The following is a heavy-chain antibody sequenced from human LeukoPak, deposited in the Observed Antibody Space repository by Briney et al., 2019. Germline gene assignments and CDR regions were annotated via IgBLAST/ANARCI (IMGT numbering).Heavy chain of an antibody. CDR2: IYYSGST. CDR3: ARVERGAWGVVDY. CDR1: GGSISSYY. J-gene: IGHJ4*02. Sequence: PSETLSLTCTVSGGSISSYYWSWIRQPPGKGLEWIGYIYYSGSTNYNPSLKSRVTISVDTSKNQFSLKLSSVTAADTAVYYCARVERGAWGVVDYWGQGTLVTVSS. V-gene: IGHV4-59*01. D-gene: IGHD1-1*01.